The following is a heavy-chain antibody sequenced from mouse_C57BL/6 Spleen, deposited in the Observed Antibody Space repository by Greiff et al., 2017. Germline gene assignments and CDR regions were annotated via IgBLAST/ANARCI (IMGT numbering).Heavy chain of an antibody. Sequence: EVMLVESGGGLVKPGGSLKLSCAASGFTFSDYGMHWVRQAPEKGLEWVAYISSGSSTIYDADTVKGRFTISRDNAKNTLFLRMTSLRSEDTAMYYCARAYYYGSRRNYAMDYWGQGTSVTVSS. CDR3: ARAYYYGSRRNYAMDY. V-gene: IGHV5-17*01. J-gene: IGHJ4*01. CDR2: ISSGSSTI. D-gene: IGHD1-1*01. CDR1: GFTFSDYG.